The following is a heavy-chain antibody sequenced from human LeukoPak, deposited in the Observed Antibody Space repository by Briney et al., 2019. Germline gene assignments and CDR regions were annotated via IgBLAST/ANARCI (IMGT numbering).Heavy chain of an antibody. CDR1: GFTLSNYA. CDR3: AKPARTDYADD. Sequence: PGGSLRLSCAASGFTLSNYAMNWVRQAPGKGLEWVSSINGSGDKTYYADSVKGRFTISRDNSKNTLYLQMNSLRAEDTAVYYCAKPARTDYADDWGQGTLVTVSS. CDR2: INGSGDKT. D-gene: IGHD1-14*01. V-gene: IGHV3-23*01. J-gene: IGHJ4*02.